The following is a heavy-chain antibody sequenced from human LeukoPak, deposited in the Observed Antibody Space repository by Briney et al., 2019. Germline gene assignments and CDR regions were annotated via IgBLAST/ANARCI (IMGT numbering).Heavy chain of an antibody. D-gene: IGHD4/OR15-4a*01. V-gene: IGHV4-31*03. CDR3: ARLGDYPQYYFDY. CDR1: GGSISSGGYS. CDR2: IYYSGST. Sequence: SETLSLTCTVSGGSISSGGYSWSWIRQHPGKGLEWIGCIYYSGSTYYNPSLKSRVTISVDTSKNQFSLKLSSVTAADTAVYYCARLGDYPQYYFDYWGQGTLVTVSS. J-gene: IGHJ4*02.